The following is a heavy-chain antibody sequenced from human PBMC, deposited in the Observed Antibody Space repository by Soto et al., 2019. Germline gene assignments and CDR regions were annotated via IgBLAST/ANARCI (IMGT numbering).Heavy chain of an antibody. CDR3: VKDLSWNYGTLYY. V-gene: IGHV3-64D*08. Sequence: GGSLRLSCAASGFTFSSYAMHWVRQAPGKGLEYVSAISSNGGSTYYADSVKGRFTISRDNSKNTLYLQMSSLRAEDTAVYYCVKDLSWNYGTLYYWGQGTLVTVSS. CDR1: GFTFSSYA. D-gene: IGHD1-7*01. J-gene: IGHJ4*02. CDR2: ISSNGGST.